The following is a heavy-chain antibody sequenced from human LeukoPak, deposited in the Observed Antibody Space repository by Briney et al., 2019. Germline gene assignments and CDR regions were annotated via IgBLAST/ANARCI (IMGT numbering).Heavy chain of an antibody. Sequence: ASVKVSCKASGGTFSSYAISWVRQAPGQGLEWMGGIIPIFGTANYAQKFQGRVTITADESTSTAYMELSSLRSEDTAVYYCARVGGYGYYYYYMDVWGKGTTVTVSS. D-gene: IGHD4-17*01. J-gene: IGHJ6*03. V-gene: IGHV1-69*13. CDR3: ARVGGYGYYYYYMDV. CDR1: GGTFSSYA. CDR2: IIPIFGTA.